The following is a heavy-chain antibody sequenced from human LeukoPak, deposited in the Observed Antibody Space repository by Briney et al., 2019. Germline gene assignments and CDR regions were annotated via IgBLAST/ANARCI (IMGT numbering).Heavy chain of an antibody. J-gene: IGHJ4*02. CDR2: TNHSGST. CDR3: ARGWDIVATIGIAAANPFDY. V-gene: IGHV4-34*01. CDR1: GGSFSGYY. D-gene: IGHD5-12*01. Sequence: SETLSLTCAVYGGSFSGYYWSWIRQPPGKGLEWIGETNHSGSTNYNPSLKSRVTISVDTSKNQFSLKLSSVTAADTAVYYCARGWDIVATIGIAAANPFDYWGQGTLVTVSS.